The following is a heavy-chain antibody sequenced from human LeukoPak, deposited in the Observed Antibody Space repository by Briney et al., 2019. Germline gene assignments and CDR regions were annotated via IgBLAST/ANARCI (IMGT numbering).Heavy chain of an antibody. CDR2: HYSGDSDT. CDR1: GYSFPSYL. J-gene: IGHJ4*02. D-gene: IGHD5-18*01. Sequence: GESLKISCKGSGYSFPSYLIGWERQMPGKGLEWMWIHYSGDSDTRYTPSFQGHVTTSADKSISTAYLQWSSLKASHTGMYYCARHPGGYSYGYDFDYWGQGTLVTVSS. V-gene: IGHV5-51*01. CDR3: ARHPGGYSYGYDFDY.